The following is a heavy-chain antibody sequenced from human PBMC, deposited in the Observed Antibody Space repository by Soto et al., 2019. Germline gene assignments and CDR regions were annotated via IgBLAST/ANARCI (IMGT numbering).Heavy chain of an antibody. V-gene: IGHV1-69*01. CDR1: KDTFSNYG. Sequence: QVQLAQSGAEVKKPGSSVKVSCKASKDTFSNYGFSWVRQAPGQGLEWMGGIIPVSGTTNYAQKFQGRVTITADETTSTAYMELNNLRSEDTAFYYCARSEGTVVRGVPLFDYWGRGTLVTVSS. D-gene: IGHD3-10*01. J-gene: IGHJ4*02. CDR3: ARSEGTVVRGVPLFDY. CDR2: IIPVSGTT.